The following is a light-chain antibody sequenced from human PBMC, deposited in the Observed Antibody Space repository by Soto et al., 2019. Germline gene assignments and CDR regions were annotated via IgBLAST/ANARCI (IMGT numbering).Light chain of an antibody. Sequence: EIVMTQSPATLSGSPGERATLSCRTSQSVSSNLAWYQQKPGQAPRLLIYGASTRATGIPARFIGSGSGTEFTLTISSLQSEDFAVYYCQQYNNWPPFTFGPGTKVDIK. CDR1: QSVSSN. J-gene: IGKJ3*01. V-gene: IGKV3-15*01. CDR2: GAS. CDR3: QQYNNWPPFT.